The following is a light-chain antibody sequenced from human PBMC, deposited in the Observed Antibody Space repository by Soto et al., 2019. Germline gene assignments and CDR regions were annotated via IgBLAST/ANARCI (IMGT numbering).Light chain of an antibody. Sequence: QSVLTQPASVSGSPGQSITISCTGTSSDVGGYSYVSWYQQHPGKAPKLMIYDVSNRPSGVSNRFSGSKSGNTASLTISGPQAEDEADYYCSSYTSSSTLRHVFGTGTKVTVL. J-gene: IGLJ1*01. CDR1: SSDVGGYSY. CDR2: DVS. V-gene: IGLV2-14*01. CDR3: SSYTSSSTLRHV.